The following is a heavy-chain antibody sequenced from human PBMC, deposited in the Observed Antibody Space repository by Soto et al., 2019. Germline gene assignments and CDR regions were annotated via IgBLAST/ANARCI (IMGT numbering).Heavy chain of an antibody. CDR1: KFTFSSCT. Sequence: EVHLVESGGGLVKPGGSLRLSCAVSKFTFSSCTLNWVRQAPGKGLEWVSSISPSTSHIYYADSVKGRFTISRDNAKNSLFLQMNSLRADDTAVYYFSCCSGGACHQYYGMDLWGQWTTFTVSS. J-gene: IGHJ6*02. CDR3: SCCSGGACHQYYGMDL. D-gene: IGHD2-15*01. V-gene: IGHV3-21*01. CDR2: ISPSTSHI.